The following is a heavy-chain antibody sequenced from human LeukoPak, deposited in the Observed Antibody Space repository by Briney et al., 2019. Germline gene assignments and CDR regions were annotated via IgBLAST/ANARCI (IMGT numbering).Heavy chain of an antibody. Sequence: GGSLRLSCAASGFTVSHYYMTWVRQAPGKGLECVSVIYSGGSTYSADSVKGRFTISRDNSRNMVYLQMSSLRAEDTAVYYCARDHYHDSSGYIPAGDTFDIWGQGTMVTVSS. CDR3: ARDHYHDSSGYIPAGDTFDI. CDR2: IYSGGST. V-gene: IGHV3-53*01. J-gene: IGHJ3*02. D-gene: IGHD3-22*01. CDR1: GFTVSHYY.